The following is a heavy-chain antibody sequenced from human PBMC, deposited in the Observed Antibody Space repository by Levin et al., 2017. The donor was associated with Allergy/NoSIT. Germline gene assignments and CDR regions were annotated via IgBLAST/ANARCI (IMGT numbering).Heavy chain of an antibody. Sequence: GESLKISCAASGFTFSDYYMSWIRQAPGKGLEWVSYISSSSSYTNYADSVKGRFTISRDNAKNSLYLQMNSLRAEDTAVYYCARVRTVAPYSYEDYWGQGTLVTVSS. CDR1: GFTFSDYY. D-gene: IGHD5-18*01. V-gene: IGHV3-11*05. J-gene: IGHJ4*02. CDR2: ISSSSSYT. CDR3: ARVRTVAPYSYEDY.